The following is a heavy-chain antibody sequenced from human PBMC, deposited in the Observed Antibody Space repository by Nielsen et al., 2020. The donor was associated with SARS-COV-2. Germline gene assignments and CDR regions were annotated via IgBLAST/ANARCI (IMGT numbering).Heavy chain of an antibody. CDR3: ARVLLSSRPDV. D-gene: IGHD3-10*01. V-gene: IGHV3-9*01. CDR2: ISWNSGSI. J-gene: IGHJ6*02. Sequence: SLKISCAASGFTFDDYAMHWVRQAPGKGLEWVSGISWNSGSIGYADSVKGRFTISRDNAKNSLYLQMNSLRAEDTALYYCARVLLSSRPDVWGQGTTVTVSS. CDR1: GFTFDDYA.